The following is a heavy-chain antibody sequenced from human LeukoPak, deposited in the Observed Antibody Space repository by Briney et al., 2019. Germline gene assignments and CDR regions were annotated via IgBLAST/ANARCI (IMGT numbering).Heavy chain of an antibody. CDR1: GGSFSGYY. V-gene: IGHV4-34*01. CDR3: ARARPFCTTPSARYSYYHYGRDF. J-gene: IGHJ6*04. Sequence: SETLSLTCAVYGGSFSGYYWSWIRQPPGKGLEWIGEINQSGSTNYNPSLKSRVTISVDTSKNQFSLKLSSVTAADTAVYYCARARPFCTTPSARYSYYHYGRDFGAKGTRVPVPS. D-gene: IGHD2-8*01. CDR2: INQSGST.